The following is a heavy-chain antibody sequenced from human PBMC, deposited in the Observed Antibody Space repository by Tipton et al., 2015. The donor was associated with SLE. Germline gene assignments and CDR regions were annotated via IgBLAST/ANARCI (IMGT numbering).Heavy chain of an antibody. J-gene: IGHJ4*02. V-gene: IGHV3-30*04. CDR3: ARDLGSWGFDY. Sequence: SLRLSCAASGFTFSTYAMHWVRQAPGKGLEWVAVISYDGSNKYYADSVKGRFTISRDNSKNTLYLRMNSLRAEDTAVYYCARDLGSWGFDYWSQGTLVTVSS. CDR1: GFTFSTYA. CDR2: ISYDGSNK. D-gene: IGHD2-15*01.